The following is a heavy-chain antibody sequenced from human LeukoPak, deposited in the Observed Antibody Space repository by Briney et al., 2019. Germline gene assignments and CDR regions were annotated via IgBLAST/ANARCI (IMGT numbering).Heavy chain of an antibody. Sequence: SVKVSCKASGGTFSSYAISWVRQAPGQGLEWMGGIIPIFGTANYAQKFQGIVTITTDESTSTAYMELSSLRSEDTAVYYCASESSGWSGFDPWGQGTLVTVSS. CDR1: GGTFSSYA. J-gene: IGHJ5*02. CDR2: IIPIFGTA. CDR3: ASESSGWSGFDP. D-gene: IGHD6-19*01. V-gene: IGHV1-69*05.